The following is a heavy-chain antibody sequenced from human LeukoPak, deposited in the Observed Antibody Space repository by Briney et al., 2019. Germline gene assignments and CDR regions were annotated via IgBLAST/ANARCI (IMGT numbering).Heavy chain of an antibody. Sequence: ASVKVSCKASGYTFTSYGISWVRQAPGQGLEWMGWINPNSGGTNYAQKFQGRVTMTRDTSISTAYMELSRLKSDDTAVYYCARDTASAGTDDYIDYWGQGTLVTVSS. CDR3: ARDTASAGTDDYIDY. D-gene: IGHD6-13*01. J-gene: IGHJ4*02. CDR1: GYTFTSYG. V-gene: IGHV1-2*02. CDR2: INPNSGGT.